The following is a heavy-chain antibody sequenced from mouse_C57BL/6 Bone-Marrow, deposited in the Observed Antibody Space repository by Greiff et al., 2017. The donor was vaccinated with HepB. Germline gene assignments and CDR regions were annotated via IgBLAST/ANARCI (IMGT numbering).Heavy chain of an antibody. CDR3: ARWPFITTVVHYFDY. V-gene: IGHV1-26*01. J-gene: IGHJ2*01. D-gene: IGHD1-1*01. Sequence: VQLQQSGPELVKPGASVKISCKASGYTFTDYYMNWVKQSHGKSLEWIGDINPNNGGTSYNQKFKGKATLTVDKSSSTAYMELRSLTSEDSAVYYCARWPFITTVVHYFDYWGQGTTLTVSS. CDR1: GYTFTDYY. CDR2: INPNNGGT.